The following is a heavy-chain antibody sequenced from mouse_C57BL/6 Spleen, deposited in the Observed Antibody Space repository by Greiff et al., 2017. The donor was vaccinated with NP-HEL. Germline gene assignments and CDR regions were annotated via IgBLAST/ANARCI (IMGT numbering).Heavy chain of an antibody. CDR2: IDPSAGYT. V-gene: IGHV1-69*01. CDR1: GYTFTSYG. CDR3: ARSSNGDMDV. Sequence: VQLQQPGAELVMPGASVKLSCKASGYTFTSYGMHWVKQRPGQGLEWIGEIDPSAGYTNYNQKFKGKSTVTVDKSSSTAYMQLSSLTSEDSAVYYSARSSNGDMDVWGPGTTVTVSS. D-gene: IGHD4-1*01. J-gene: IGHJ1*01.